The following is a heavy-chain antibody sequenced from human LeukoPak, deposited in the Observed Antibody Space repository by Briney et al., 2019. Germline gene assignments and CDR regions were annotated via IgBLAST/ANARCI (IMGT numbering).Heavy chain of an antibody. CDR3: ARSAPEAVRFDY. J-gene: IGHJ4*02. V-gene: IGHV4-30-2*01. CDR2: IYHSGST. Sequence: SETLSLTCTVSGGSISSGGYYWSWIRQPPGKGLEWIGYIYHSGSTYYNPSLKSRVTISVDKSKNQFSLKLRSLTAADTAVYYCARSAPEAVRFDYWGQGTLVTVSS. CDR1: GGSISSGGYY. D-gene: IGHD6-19*01.